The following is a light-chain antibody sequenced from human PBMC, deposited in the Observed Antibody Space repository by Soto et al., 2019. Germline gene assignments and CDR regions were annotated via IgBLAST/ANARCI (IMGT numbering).Light chain of an antibody. CDR1: QTISSW. CDR3: QHYNSYSEA. Sequence: DIQMTQSPSTLSGSVGDRVTITCRASQTISSWLAWYQQKPGKAPKLLIYKASTLKSGVPSRFSGSGSGTEFTLTISSXXXXDFATYYCQHYNSYSEAFGQGTKVEXX. CDR2: KAS. V-gene: IGKV1-5*03. J-gene: IGKJ1*01.